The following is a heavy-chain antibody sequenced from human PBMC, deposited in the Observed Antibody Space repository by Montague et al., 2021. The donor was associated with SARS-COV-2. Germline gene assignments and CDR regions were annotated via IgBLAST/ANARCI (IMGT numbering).Heavy chain of an antibody. CDR3: ASGRGISVAGLDS. CDR2: VSYTGSA. V-gene: IGHV4-39*01. CDR1: GGSISSSNYY. Sequence: SETLSLTCSVSGGSISSSNYYWAWIRQPPGKGLEWIGSVSYTGSAYYNPTLMSRITIFVDTSETQFSLEVSSVTAADTAVYYCASGRGISVAGLDSWGQGTLVTVSS. D-gene: IGHD6-19*01. J-gene: IGHJ4*02.